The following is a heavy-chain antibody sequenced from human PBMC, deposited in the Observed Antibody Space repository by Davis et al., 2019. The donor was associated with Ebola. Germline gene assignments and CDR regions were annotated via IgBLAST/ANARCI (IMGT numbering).Heavy chain of an antibody. J-gene: IGHJ6*02. CDR1: AFTFSSYC. V-gene: IGHV3-33*01. D-gene: IGHD1/OR15-1a*01. Sequence: PGGSLRLSCPASAFTFSSYCMHWVRQAPDKGLEWVAVIWYDGSNKYYADSVKGRFTISRDNSTNTLYLQMNSLRAKDTAVYYCARHSQNNYYYGMDVWGQGTTVTVSS. CDR2: IWYDGSNK. CDR3: ARHSQNNYYYGMDV.